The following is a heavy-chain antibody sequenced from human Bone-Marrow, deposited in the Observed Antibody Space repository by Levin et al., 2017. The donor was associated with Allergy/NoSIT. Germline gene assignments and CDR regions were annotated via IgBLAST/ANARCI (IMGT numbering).Heavy chain of an antibody. CDR2: IRSKAYGGTT. CDR3: TRVGEIGYSQDWYFDL. V-gene: IGHV3-49*04. Sequence: GGSLRLSCTASGFTFGDYAMSWVRQAPGKGLEWVGFIRSKAYGGTTEYAASVKGRFTISRDDSKSIAYLQMNSLKTEDTAVYYCTRVGEIGYSQDWYFDLWGRGTLVTVSS. J-gene: IGHJ2*01. D-gene: IGHD5-18*01. CDR1: GFTFGDYA.